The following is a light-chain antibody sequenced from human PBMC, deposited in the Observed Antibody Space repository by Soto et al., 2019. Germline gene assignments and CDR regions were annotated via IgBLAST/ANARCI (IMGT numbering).Light chain of an antibody. J-gene: IGKJ4*01. CDR2: GAS. V-gene: IGKV3-15*01. Sequence: EIVMTQSPATLSVSPGERATLSCRASQSVSSNLAWYQQKPGQAPRLLISGASTRATGIPARFSGSGSGTEFTLTISSLEPEDSAVYYCQQRSNRLTFGGGTKVDIK. CDR3: QQRSNRLT. CDR1: QSVSSN.